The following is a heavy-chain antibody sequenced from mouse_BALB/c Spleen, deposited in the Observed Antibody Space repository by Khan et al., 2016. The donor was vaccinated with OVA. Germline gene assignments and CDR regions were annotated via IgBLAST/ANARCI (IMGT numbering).Heavy chain of an antibody. Sequence: QVQLKQSGPGLVAPSQSLSITCTVSGFSFNGYGVNWVRQPPGKGLEWLGMIWGDGSTDYNSVLNSRLSISKDKSKSQVFLKMNIQQTDDTAMYYCARAYYGNYREAMDYWGQGTSVTVSS. CDR1: GFSFNGYG. CDR2: IWGDGST. V-gene: IGHV2-6-7*01. D-gene: IGHD2-10*01. CDR3: ARAYYGNYREAMDY. J-gene: IGHJ4*01.